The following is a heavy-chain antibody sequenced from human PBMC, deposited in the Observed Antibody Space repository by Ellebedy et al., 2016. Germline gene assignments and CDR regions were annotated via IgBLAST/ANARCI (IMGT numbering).Heavy chain of an antibody. D-gene: IGHD4-23*01. CDR3: AREGPDGNSFVPDI. CDR2: ISYDGTNK. CDR1: GFSFSRHA. J-gene: IGHJ3*02. Sequence: GGSLRLSCAASGFSFSRHAMNWVRQAPGKGLEWVAIISYDGTNKYYPDSVRGRFTISRDNSKNTLYLQMNSLRAEDTGVYYCAREGPDGNSFVPDIWGQGTMITISS. V-gene: IGHV3-30*04.